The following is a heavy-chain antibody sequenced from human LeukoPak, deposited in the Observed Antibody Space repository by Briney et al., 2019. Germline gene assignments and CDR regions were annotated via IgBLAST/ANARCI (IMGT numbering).Heavy chain of an antibody. V-gene: IGHV3-23*01. CDR2: ISGSGGGI. CDR3: AKSENYYSSGMDV. J-gene: IGHJ6*02. D-gene: IGHD3-3*01. Sequence: GGSLRLSCAASGFTFSTYAMSWVRQAPGKGLEWVSVISGSGGGIYYADSEKGRFTISRDNSKNTVYLQMKSLRAEDTAAYYCAKSENYYSSGMDVWGQGTTVTVS. CDR1: GFTFSTYA.